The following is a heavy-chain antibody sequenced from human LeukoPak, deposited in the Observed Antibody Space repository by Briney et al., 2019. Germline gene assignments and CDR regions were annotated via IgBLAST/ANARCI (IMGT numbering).Heavy chain of an antibody. J-gene: IGHJ4*02. CDR3: ARDQGGSSWPDIDY. CDR1: GFNFSSYA. V-gene: IGHV3-30-3*01. D-gene: IGHD6-13*01. CDR2: ISYDGSNK. Sequence: PGRSLRLSCAASGFNFSSYAMHWVRQAPGKGLEWVALISYDGSNKYYADSVKGRFTISRDNAKNSLYLQMNSLRAEDTAVYYCARDQGGSSWPDIDYWGQGTLVTVSS.